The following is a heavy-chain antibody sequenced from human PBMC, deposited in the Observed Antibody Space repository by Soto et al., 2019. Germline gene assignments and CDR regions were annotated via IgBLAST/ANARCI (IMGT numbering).Heavy chain of an antibody. J-gene: IGHJ6*02. D-gene: IGHD3-3*01. CDR3: ARAPRFLAGGGMDV. CDR1: GGSISSYY. V-gene: IGHV4-59*01. Sequence: SETLSLTCTVSGGSISSYYWSWIRQPPGKGLEWIGYIYYSGSTNYNPPLKSRVTISVDTSKNQFSLKLSSETAADTAVYYCARAPRFLAGGGMDVWGQGTTVTVSS. CDR2: IYYSGST.